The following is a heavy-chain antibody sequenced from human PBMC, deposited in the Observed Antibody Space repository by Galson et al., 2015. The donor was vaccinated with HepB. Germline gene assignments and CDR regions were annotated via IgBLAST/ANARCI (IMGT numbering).Heavy chain of an antibody. CDR1: GFSFSSYG. Sequence: SLRLSCAASGFSFSSYGMHWVRQAPGTGLAWVAAVSYDGINKYYSDSLKGRFTISRDNSKNTLYLQMNSPRIEDTAVYYCARGRNYYDSTGSYDHWSQGTLVTVSS. V-gene: IGHV3-30*03. J-gene: IGHJ4*02. CDR2: VSYDGINK. D-gene: IGHD3-22*01. CDR3: ARGRNYYDSTGSYDH.